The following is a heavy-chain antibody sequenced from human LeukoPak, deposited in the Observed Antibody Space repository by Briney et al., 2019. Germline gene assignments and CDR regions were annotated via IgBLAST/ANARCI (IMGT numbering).Heavy chain of an antibody. J-gene: IGHJ4*02. CDR1: GYTFTTYG. CDR2: ITTYSGNT. D-gene: IGHD3-16*01. CDR3: ATPLIGQGVSLGY. V-gene: IGHV1-18*01. Sequence: ASVKVSCKASGYTFTTYGISWVRQAPGQGLEWMGWITTYSGNTYYAQKLQGRVTMTTDTSTSTAYMELRSLRSDDTAVYYCATPLIGQGVSLGYWGQGTLVTVSS.